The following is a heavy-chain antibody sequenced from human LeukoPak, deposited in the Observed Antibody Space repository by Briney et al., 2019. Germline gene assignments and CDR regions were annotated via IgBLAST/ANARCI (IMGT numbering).Heavy chain of an antibody. D-gene: IGHD6-13*01. V-gene: IGHV3-23*01. CDR3: AKKIRDTSSWHYYDY. CDR2: ISASGGST. CDR1: GFSFSRYD. Sequence: GGSLRLSCAASGFSFSRYDMSWVRQAPGKGLDWVSTISASGGSTYYADAVKGRFTISRDNSKNTLYLQMNSLRAEDTAVYYCAKKIRDTSSWHYYDYWGQGTLVTVSS. J-gene: IGHJ4*02.